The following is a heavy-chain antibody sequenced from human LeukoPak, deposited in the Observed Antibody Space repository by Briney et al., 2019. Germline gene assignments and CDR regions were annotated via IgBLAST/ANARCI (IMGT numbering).Heavy chain of an antibody. CDR1: GSSISSSSYY. Sequence: SETLSLTCTVSGSSISSSSYYWSWIRQPPGKGLEWIGYIYYSGSTNYNASLKSRVIISVDTSKNQFSLNLTSVTAADTAVYYCARGVGDWRAFDIWGQGTMVTVSS. D-gene: IGHD2-21*02. CDR2: IYYSGST. CDR3: ARGVGDWRAFDI. V-gene: IGHV4-61*01. J-gene: IGHJ3*02.